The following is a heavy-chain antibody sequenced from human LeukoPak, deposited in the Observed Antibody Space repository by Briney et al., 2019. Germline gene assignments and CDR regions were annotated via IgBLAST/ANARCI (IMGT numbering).Heavy chain of an antibody. V-gene: IGHV3-43*02. CDR2: ICGNGDST. J-gene: IGHJ4*03. D-gene: IGHD6-25*01. CDR1: GFAFGDYF. CDR3: AKDIIPTRSSGSSS. Sequence: GGSLRLSCAASGFAFGDYFMHWVRQPPGKGLEWVSLICGNGDSTYYADSVKGRFTISRDNSKNSLYLQMNSLRSKDTAVYFCAKDIIPTRSSGSSSWGPGNLVT.